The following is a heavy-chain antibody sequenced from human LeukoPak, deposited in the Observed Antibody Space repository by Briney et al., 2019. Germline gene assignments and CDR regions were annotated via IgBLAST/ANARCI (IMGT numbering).Heavy chain of an antibody. CDR3: ARAAAGGSYYYYYMDV. Sequence: SETLSPTCTVSGGSISSYYWSWIRQPPGKGLEWIGYIYYSGSTNYNPSLKSRVTISVDTSKNQFSLKLSSVTAADTAVYYCARAAAGGSYYYYYMDVWGKGTTVTVSS. CDR1: GGSISSYY. V-gene: IGHV4-59*01. CDR2: IYYSGST. D-gene: IGHD6-13*01. J-gene: IGHJ6*03.